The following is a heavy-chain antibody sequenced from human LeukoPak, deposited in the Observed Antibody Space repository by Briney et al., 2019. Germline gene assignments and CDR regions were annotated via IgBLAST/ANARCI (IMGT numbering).Heavy chain of an antibody. CDR1: GFTFSSYN. CDR3: ARVARLYYYYMDV. V-gene: IGHV3-21*01. CDR2: ISSSSSYI. D-gene: IGHD2-21*01. J-gene: IGHJ6*03. Sequence: GGSLRLSCVASGFTFSSYNMNWVRQAPGKGLEWVSSISSSSSYIYYADSVKGRFTISRDNAKNSLYLQMNSLRAEDTAVYYCARVARLYYYYMDVWGKGTTVTVSS.